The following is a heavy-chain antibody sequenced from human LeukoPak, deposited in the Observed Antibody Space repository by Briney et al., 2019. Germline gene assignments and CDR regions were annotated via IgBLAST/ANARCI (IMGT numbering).Heavy chain of an antibody. CDR2: INHSGGT. CDR1: GGSFSGYY. J-gene: IGHJ4*02. CDR3: ARWGVIIDY. V-gene: IGHV4-34*01. Sequence: SETLSLTCAVYGGSFSGYYWSWIRQPPGKGLEWIGEINHSGGTNYNPSLKSRVTISVDTSKNQFSLKLSSVTAADTAVYYCARWGVIIDYWGQGTLVTVSS. D-gene: IGHD3-10*01.